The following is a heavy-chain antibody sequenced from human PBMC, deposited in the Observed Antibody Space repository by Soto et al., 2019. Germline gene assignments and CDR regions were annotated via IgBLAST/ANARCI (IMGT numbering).Heavy chain of an antibody. CDR3: ARGDLGYFSGGSSPYFDY. V-gene: IGHV3-21*01. Sequence: EVQLVESGGGLVKPGGSLRLSCAASGFTFSSYSMNWVRQAPGKGLEWVSSISSSSSYIYYADSVKGRFTISRDNAKNSLYLQMNRLRAEDTAVYYCARGDLGYFSGGSSPYFDYWGQGTLVTVSS. CDR1: GFTFSSYS. D-gene: IGHD2-15*01. CDR2: ISSSSSYI. J-gene: IGHJ4*02.